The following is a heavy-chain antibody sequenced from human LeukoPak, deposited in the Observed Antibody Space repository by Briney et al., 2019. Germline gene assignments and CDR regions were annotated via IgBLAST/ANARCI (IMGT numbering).Heavy chain of an antibody. J-gene: IGHJ4*02. CDR3: ARHSLNNYGSYY. V-gene: IGHV4-39*01. CDR1: GGSISSSTYS. D-gene: IGHD5-24*01. Sequence: SETLSLTCTVSGGSISSSTYSWTWIRQPPGKGLEWIGSIHYDGNTYYKPSLKSRVTISVDTSKIQFYLRLSSATAADMATYYCARHSLNNYGSYYWGQGTLVTVSS. CDR2: IHYDGNT.